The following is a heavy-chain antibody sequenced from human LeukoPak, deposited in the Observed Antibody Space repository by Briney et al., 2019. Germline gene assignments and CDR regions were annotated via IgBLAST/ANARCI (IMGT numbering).Heavy chain of an antibody. CDR2: IRYDGSYK. Sequence: GGSLRLSCAASGFSFSGYGMHWVRQAPGKGLQWMSFIRYDGSYKYYADSVNGRFTISRDNSKNTLYLQMNSLKTDDTAVYYCTTDLRYFDWLLVGGYFGSWGQGSLVTVSS. CDR3: TTDLRYFDWLLVGGYFGS. CDR1: GFSFSGYG. J-gene: IGHJ4*02. V-gene: IGHV3-30*02. D-gene: IGHD3-9*01.